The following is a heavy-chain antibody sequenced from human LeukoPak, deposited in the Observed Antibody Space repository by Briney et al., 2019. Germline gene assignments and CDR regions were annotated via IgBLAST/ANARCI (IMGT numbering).Heavy chain of an antibody. Sequence: PGGSLRLSCAASGFTFSSYGMHWVRQAPGKGLEWVAVISYDGSNKYYADSVKGRFTISRDNSKNTLCLQMNSLRADDTAVYYCAKDPRLAGPGNPYFDYWGQGTLVTVSS. CDR1: GFTFSSYG. CDR2: ISYDGSNK. D-gene: IGHD4-23*01. CDR3: AKDPRLAGPGNPYFDY. J-gene: IGHJ4*02. V-gene: IGHV3-30*18.